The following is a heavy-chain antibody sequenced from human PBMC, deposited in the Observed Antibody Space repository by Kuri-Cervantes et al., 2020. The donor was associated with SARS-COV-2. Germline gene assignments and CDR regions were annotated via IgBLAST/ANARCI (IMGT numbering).Heavy chain of an antibody. D-gene: IGHD2-15*01. J-gene: IGHJ5*02. V-gene: IGHV1-8*02. CDR1: GYTFTSYD. Sequence: ASVKVSCKASGYTFTSYDINWVRQATGQGLEWMGWMNPNSGNTGYAQKFQGRVTMTRNTSISTAYMELSSLRSEDTAVYYCARGSCASESCWAGHWFDPWGQGTLVTVSS. CDR3: ARGSCASESCWAGHWFDP. CDR2: MNPNSGNT.